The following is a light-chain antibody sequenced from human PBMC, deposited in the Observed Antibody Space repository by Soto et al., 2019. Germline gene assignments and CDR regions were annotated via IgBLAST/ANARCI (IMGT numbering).Light chain of an antibody. J-gene: IGKJ1*01. CDR2: KAS. Sequence: DIQMTQSPSTLSASVGDRVTITCRVSQSISSWLAWYQQKPGKAPKLLIYKASSLESGVPSRFSGSGSGTEFTLTISSLQPDDFATYYCQQATFGQGTKVEIK. CDR1: QSISSW. V-gene: IGKV1-5*03. CDR3: QQAT.